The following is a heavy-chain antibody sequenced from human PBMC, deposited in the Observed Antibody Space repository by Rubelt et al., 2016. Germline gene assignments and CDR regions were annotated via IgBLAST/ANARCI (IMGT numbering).Heavy chain of an antibody. CDR2: VYYSGST. Sequence: QLQLQESGPGLVKPSETLSLPCPVSGDSLSRSSYYWGWLRQPPGTGLEWIGHVYYSGSTHYTPSLKRRFTISVGQSKNHIDLNLNAVTRADTDVYYCAGSSNWGPDYWGQGTLVTVSS. J-gene: IGHJ4*02. CDR3: AGSSNWGPDY. CDR1: GDSLSRSSYY. V-gene: IGHV4-39*02. D-gene: IGHD7-27*01.